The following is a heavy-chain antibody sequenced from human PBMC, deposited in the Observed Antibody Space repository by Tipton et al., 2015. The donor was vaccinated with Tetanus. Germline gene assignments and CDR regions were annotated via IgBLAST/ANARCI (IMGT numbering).Heavy chain of an antibody. J-gene: IGHJ4*02. CDR3: TSWVSRLAMIRDYFDY. D-gene: IGHD5-12*01. Sequence: TLSLTCTVSCGSISSCGYYWSWIRQHPGKGLEWIGYIYYSGSTYYNPSLKSRVTISVDTSKNQFSLMLSSVTAADTAVYYYTSWVSRLAMIRDYFDYWGQGTLVTVSS. CDR2: IYYSGST. CDR1: CGSISSCGYY. V-gene: IGHV4-31*03.